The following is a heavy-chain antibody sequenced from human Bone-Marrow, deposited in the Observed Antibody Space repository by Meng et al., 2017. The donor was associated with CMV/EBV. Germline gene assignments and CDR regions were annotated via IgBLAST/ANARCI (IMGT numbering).Heavy chain of an antibody. CDR3: AKDDSSGYYPDY. CDR2: ISWDGGST. D-gene: IGHD3-22*01. CDR1: GFTFDDYA. Sequence: GGSLRLSCAASGFTFDDYAMHWVRQAPGKGLEWVSLISWDGGSTYYADSVKGRFTISRDNSKNSLYLQMNSLRAEDTALYYCAKDDSSGYYPDYWGQGTRVTGSS. V-gene: IGHV3-43D*03. J-gene: IGHJ4*02.